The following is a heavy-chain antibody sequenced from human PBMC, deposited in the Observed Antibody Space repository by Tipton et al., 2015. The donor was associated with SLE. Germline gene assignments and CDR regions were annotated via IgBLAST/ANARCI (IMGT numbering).Heavy chain of an antibody. D-gene: IGHD6-6*01. Sequence: TLSLTCTVSGGSISSGSYYWSWIRQPAGKGLEWIGHIYTSGSTNYNPSLKSRVIISVDTSKNQFSLKLSSVTAADTAVYYCAREGGLYSSSSVDAFDIWGQGTMVTVSS. CDR1: GGSISSGSYY. CDR3: AREGGLYSSSSVDAFDI. V-gene: IGHV4-61*09. J-gene: IGHJ3*02. CDR2: IYTSGST.